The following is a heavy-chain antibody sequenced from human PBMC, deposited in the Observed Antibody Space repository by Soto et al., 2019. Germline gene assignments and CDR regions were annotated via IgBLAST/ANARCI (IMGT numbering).Heavy chain of an antibody. CDR3: AKSDPAPIPTSGSYYYYYGMDV. Sequence: PGVSLRLSCAASGFTFSSYGMHWVRQAPGKGLEWVAVISYDGSNKYYADSVKGRFTISGDNSKNTLYLQMNSLRAEDTAVYYCAKSDPAPIPTSGSYYYYYGMDVWGQGTTVTVSS. CDR2: ISYDGSNK. CDR1: GFTFSSYG. V-gene: IGHV3-30*18. J-gene: IGHJ6*02. D-gene: IGHD1-26*01.